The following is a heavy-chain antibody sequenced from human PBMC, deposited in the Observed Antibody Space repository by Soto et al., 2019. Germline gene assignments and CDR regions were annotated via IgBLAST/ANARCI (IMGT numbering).Heavy chain of an antibody. Sequence: PGGSRRLSCAASGFTFDDYTMHWVRQAPGKGLEWLSLISWDGGSTYFADSVKGRFTISRDNSKNSLYLHMSSLRTEDTALYYCAKDKGTSMMLDYWGQGTLVTVSS. V-gene: IGHV3-43*01. CDR1: GFTFDDYT. J-gene: IGHJ4*02. CDR2: ISWDGGST. CDR3: AKDKGTSMMLDY. D-gene: IGHD3-22*01.